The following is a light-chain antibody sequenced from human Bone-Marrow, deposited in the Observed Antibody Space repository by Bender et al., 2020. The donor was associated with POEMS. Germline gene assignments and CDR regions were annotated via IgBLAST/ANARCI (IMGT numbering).Light chain of an antibody. CDR2: EVS. Sequence: QSALTQPPSASGSPGQSVTISCTGTSSDVGAYNFVSWYQQHPGKAPKGMIYEVSKRPSGVPDRFSGSKSGTSASLDISGLQSEDEADYYCAAWEDSLNGWVFGGGTKLTVL. CDR3: AAWEDSLNGWV. J-gene: IGLJ3*02. V-gene: IGLV2-8*01. CDR1: SSDVGAYNF.